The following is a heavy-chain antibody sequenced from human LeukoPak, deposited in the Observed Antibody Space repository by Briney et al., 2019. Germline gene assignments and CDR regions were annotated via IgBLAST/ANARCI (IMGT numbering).Heavy chain of an antibody. CDR3: ARVPQDYPDY. J-gene: IGHJ4*02. Sequence: GGSLRLSCAASGFTFSSYSVNWVRQAPGKGLEWVSSISSSSSYIYYADSVKGRFTISRDNAKNSLYLQMNSLRAEDTAVYYCARVPQDYPDYWGQGTLVTVSS. CDR1: GFTFSSYS. CDR2: ISSSSSYI. V-gene: IGHV3-21*01.